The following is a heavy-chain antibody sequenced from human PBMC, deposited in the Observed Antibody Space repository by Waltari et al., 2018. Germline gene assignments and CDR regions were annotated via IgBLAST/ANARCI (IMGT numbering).Heavy chain of an antibody. CDR2: VSHTGST. CDR3: ARGVRRFDS. Sequence: QVQLQESGPGLVKPSETLSLTCSVSGGSISGHYWSWIRQSPDKRLEWIGFVSHTGSTDYNPSLKSRVAISFDTSKSQFSLRLNSVTAADTATYYCARGVRRFDSRGQGTLVSVYS. CDR1: GGSISGHY. J-gene: IGHJ4*02. V-gene: IGHV4-59*11. D-gene: IGHD3-10*01.